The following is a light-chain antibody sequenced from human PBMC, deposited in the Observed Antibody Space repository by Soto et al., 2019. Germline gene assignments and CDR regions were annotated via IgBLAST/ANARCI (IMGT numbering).Light chain of an antibody. Sequence: EIVLTQFPGTLSLSPGERATLSCRASQSVSSSYLAWYQQKPGQAPRLLIYGASSRATGIPDRFSGSGSGTDFTLTISRLEPEDFAVYYCQQYGRSPRTFGQGTKVKI. CDR1: QSVSSSY. J-gene: IGKJ1*01. V-gene: IGKV3-20*01. CDR3: QQYGRSPRT. CDR2: GAS.